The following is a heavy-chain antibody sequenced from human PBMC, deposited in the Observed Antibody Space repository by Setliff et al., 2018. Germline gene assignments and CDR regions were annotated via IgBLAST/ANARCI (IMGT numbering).Heavy chain of an antibody. CDR1: GFVVSENY. CDR2: LYGDNKI. CDR3: ARDRPGPSFGGMDV. J-gene: IGHJ6*02. Sequence: GSLRLSCAASGFVVSENYMGWVRQAPGKGLEWVALLYGDNKIDFADSVKGRFTISTDNSKNTLYLQMNSLTAEDTAVYYCARDRPGPSFGGMDVWGQGTTVTVSS. V-gene: IGHV3-53*01. D-gene: IGHD3-3*01.